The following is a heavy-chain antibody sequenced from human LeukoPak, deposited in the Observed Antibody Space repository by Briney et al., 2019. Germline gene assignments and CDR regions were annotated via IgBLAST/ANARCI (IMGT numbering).Heavy chain of an antibody. J-gene: IGHJ4*02. D-gene: IGHD3-22*01. V-gene: IGHV4-59*01. CDR3: AREIYDSSGAFDY. Sequence: SETLSLTCTVSGGSISSYYWSWIRQPPGKGLEWIGYIYYSGSTNYNPSLKSRVTISVDTSKNQFSLKLSSVTAADTAVYYCAREIYDSSGAFDYWGQGTLVTVSS. CDR1: GGSISSYY. CDR2: IYYSGST.